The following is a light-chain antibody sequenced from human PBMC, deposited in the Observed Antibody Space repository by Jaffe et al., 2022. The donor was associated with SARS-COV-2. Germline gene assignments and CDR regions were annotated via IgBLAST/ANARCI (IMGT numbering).Light chain of an antibody. Sequence: EIVMTQSPATLFVSPGERATLFCRASESVSSNVAWYQQKPGQAPRLLIYGASTRATGIPARFSGSGSGTEFTLTISSLQSEDFAVYYCQQYNKWPPWTFGQGTKVEIK. CDR2: GAS. V-gene: IGKV3-15*01. CDR3: QQYNKWPPWT. J-gene: IGKJ1*01. CDR1: ESVSSN.